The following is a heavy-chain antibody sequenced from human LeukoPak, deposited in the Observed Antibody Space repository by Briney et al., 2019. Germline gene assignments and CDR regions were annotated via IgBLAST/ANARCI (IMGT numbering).Heavy chain of an antibody. CDR3: ARVSKEAVIVGRFESLDY. CDR1: GYTFTGYY. Sequence: ASVKVSCKASGYTFTGYYMHWVRQAPGQGLEWMGRINPNSGGTNYAQKFQGRVTMTRDTSISTAYMELSRLRSDDTAVYYCARVSKEAVIVGRFESLDYWGQGTPVTVSS. V-gene: IGHV1-2*06. CDR2: INPNSGGT. J-gene: IGHJ4*02. D-gene: IGHD3-22*01.